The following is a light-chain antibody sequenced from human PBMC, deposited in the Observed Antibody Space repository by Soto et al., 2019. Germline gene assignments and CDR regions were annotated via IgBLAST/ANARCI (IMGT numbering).Light chain of an antibody. Sequence: DIQMTQSPSSLSASVGDRVTITCRASQSIDSYFNWYQQKPGRAPKLLISAASSLQSGVPSRLSVSGWVRDLTLTISSLQPEDFATYYCQQSSSTQWTVGQGTKVDIK. CDR3: QQSSSTQWT. J-gene: IGKJ1*01. V-gene: IGKV1-39*01. CDR1: QSIDSY. CDR2: AAS.